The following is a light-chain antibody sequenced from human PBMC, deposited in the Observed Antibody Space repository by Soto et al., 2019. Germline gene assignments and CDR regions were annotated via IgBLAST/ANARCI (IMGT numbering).Light chain of an antibody. Sequence: QSALTQPRSVSGSPGQSVTISCTGSDSDFGGYKYVSWYQQHPGKAPKLMLYDVSQRPSGVPDRFSGSTSGNTASLTISGLQPEDEDDYYCCSYAGSYVFGTGTKLTVL. V-gene: IGLV2-11*01. CDR3: CSYAGSYV. CDR1: DSDFGGYKY. CDR2: DVS. J-gene: IGLJ1*01.